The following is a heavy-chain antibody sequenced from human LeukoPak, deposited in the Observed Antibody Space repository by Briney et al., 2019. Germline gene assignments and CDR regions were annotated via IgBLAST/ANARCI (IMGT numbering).Heavy chain of an antibody. J-gene: IGHJ5*02. CDR3: ATSYDGKTAPYDL. V-gene: IGHV4-4*08. D-gene: IGHD4-23*01. CDR1: NASIISYC. Sequence: LSEPLSLTCTVSNASIISYCCSWVRQPPGKGPEGIGFIFPSGRTDYNPSLKSRVTMSIDTSKNQLSMELRFLTAADTAVYYCATSYDGKTAPYDLWGHGTLVTVSS. CDR2: IFPSGRT.